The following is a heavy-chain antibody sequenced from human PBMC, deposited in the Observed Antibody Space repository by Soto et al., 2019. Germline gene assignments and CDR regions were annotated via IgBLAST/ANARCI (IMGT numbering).Heavy chain of an antibody. Sequence: SETLSLTCTVSGGSISSYYWSWIRQPPGKGLEWIGYIYYSGSTNYNPSLKSRVTISVDTSENQFSLKLSSVTAADTAVYYCARQRDYYYYMDVWGKGTTVTVSS. CDR3: ARQRDYYYYMDV. CDR1: GGSISSYY. V-gene: IGHV4-59*08. CDR2: IYYSGST. J-gene: IGHJ6*03.